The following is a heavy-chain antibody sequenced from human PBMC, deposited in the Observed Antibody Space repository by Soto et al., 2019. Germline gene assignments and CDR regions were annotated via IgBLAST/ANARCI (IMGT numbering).Heavy chain of an antibody. D-gene: IGHD3-9*01. CDR3: ARVSYFDWSYAFDI. J-gene: IGHJ3*02. CDR1: GGSISSGGYY. CDR2: IYYSGST. V-gene: IGHV4-31*03. Sequence: QVQLQESGPGLVKHSQTLSLTCTVSGGSISSGGYYWSWIRQHPGKGLEWIGYIYYSGSTYYNPSLKSRVTISVDTSKNQFSLKLSSVTAADTAVYYCARVSYFDWSYAFDIWGQGTMVTVSS.